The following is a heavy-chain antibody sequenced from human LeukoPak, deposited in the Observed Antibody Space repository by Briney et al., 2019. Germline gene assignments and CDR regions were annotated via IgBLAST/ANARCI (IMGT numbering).Heavy chain of an antibody. Sequence: SGGSLRLSCAASGFTFSSYAMSWVRQAPGKGLEWVSAISGSGGSTYYADSVKGRFTISRDNSKNTLYLQMNSLRAEDTAVYYCAKDQWVAYCGGNCYSSQDYWGQGTLVTVSS. V-gene: IGHV3-23*01. CDR2: ISGSGGST. CDR3: AKDQWVAYCGGNCYSSQDY. D-gene: IGHD2-21*02. J-gene: IGHJ4*02. CDR1: GFTFSSYA.